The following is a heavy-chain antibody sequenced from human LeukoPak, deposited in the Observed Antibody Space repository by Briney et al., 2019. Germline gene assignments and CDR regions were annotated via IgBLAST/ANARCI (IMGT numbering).Heavy chain of an antibody. Sequence: GASVKVSCKASGGSFSTYSFNWVRQAPGQGLEWMGGIIPIYGTPHSAQKFQGRVTITTDESTSTAFMDLSSLRSEDTAVYYCARGKLGYYYYHMDAWGKGTTVTVSS. V-gene: IGHV1-69*05. CDR1: GGSFSTYS. CDR2: IIPIYGTP. D-gene: IGHD3-3*02. CDR3: ARGKLGYYYYHMDA. J-gene: IGHJ6*03.